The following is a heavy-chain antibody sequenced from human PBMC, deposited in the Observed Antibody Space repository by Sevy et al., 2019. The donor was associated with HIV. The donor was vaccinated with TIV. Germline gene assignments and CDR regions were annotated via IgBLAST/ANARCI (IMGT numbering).Heavy chain of an antibody. V-gene: IGHV4-59*01. CDR3: ARALPYRSGDVSLNWFDP. J-gene: IGHJ5*02. CDR2: IHYSGST. CDR1: GGPISSYY. Sequence: SETLSLTCSVSGGPISSYYWSWIRQPPGKELEWIGYIHYSGSTNYKPSLNSRITISVDTSKNQFSLRLTSVTAADTAVYSCARALPYRSGDVSLNWFDPWGQGILVTVSS. D-gene: IGHD6-19*01.